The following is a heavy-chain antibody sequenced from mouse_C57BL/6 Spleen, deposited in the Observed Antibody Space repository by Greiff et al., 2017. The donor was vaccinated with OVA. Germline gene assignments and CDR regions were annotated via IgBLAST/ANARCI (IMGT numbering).Heavy chain of an antibody. Sequence: VKLQESGAELVKPGASVKISCKASGYAFSSYWMNWVKQRPGKGLEWIGQIYHGDGDTNYNGKFKGKATLTADKSSSTAYMQLSSLTTEDSAGYFYARRGSYDYFDYWGQGTTLTVSS. V-gene: IGHV1-80*01. D-gene: IGHD1-1*02. CDR3: ARRGSYDYFDY. CDR2: IYHGDGDT. CDR1: GYAFSSYW. J-gene: IGHJ2*01.